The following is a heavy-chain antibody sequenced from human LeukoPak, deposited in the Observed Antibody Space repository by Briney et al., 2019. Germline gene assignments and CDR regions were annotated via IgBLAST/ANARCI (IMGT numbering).Heavy chain of an antibody. D-gene: IGHD3-22*01. CDR1: GLTFSSHW. J-gene: IGHJ4*02. V-gene: IGHV3-74*01. CDR2: ITNDGSST. CDR3: ARDYYDSSGLDY. Sequence: GGSLRLSCAASGLTFSSHWMHWVRQAPGKGLVWVSRITNDGSSTTYADSVKGRFTISRDNAKNMLYLQVNSLRAEDTAVYYCARDYYDSSGLDYWGQGTLVTVSS.